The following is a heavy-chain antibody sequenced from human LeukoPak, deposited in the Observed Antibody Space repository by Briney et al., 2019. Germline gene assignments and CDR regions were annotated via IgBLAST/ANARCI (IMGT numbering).Heavy chain of an antibody. V-gene: IGHV3-48*03. CDR1: GFTFSSYE. CDR3: AELGITMIGGV. Sequence: GGPLRLSCAASGFTFSSYEMNWVRQAPGKGLEWVSYISISGSIIYYADSVKGRFTISRDNAKNSLYLQMNSLRAEDTAVYYCAELGITMIGGVWGKGTTVTISS. CDR2: ISISGSII. J-gene: IGHJ6*04. D-gene: IGHD3-10*02.